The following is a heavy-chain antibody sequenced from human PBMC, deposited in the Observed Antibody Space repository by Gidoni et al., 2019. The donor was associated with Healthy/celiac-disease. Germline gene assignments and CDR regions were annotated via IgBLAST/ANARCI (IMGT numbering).Heavy chain of an antibody. CDR1: GFTFSSYA. CDR2: IGGSGGST. V-gene: IGHV3-23*01. D-gene: IGHD6-13*01. J-gene: IGHJ4*02. CDR3: AKDRVGSGTEQQLVQGLY. Sequence: EVQLLESGGGLVQPGGSLRLSCAASGFTFSSYAMSWVRQAPGKGLEWVSAIGGSGGSTYYADSVKGRFTISRDNSKNTLYLQMNSLRAEDTAVYYCAKDRVGSGTEQQLVQGLYWGQGTLVTVSS.